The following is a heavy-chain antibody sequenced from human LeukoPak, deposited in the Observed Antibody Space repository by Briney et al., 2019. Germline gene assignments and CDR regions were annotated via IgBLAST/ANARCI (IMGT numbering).Heavy chain of an antibody. J-gene: IGHJ3*02. V-gene: IGHV3-23*01. D-gene: IGHD3-22*01. Sequence: PGGSLRLSCAASGFTFSSYAMSWVRQAPGKGLEWVSAISGSGGSTYYADSVKGRFTISRDNSKNTLYLQMNSLRAEDTAVYYCAKGQTYYYDSSGLNDAFDIWGQGTMVTVSS. CDR3: AKGQTYYYDSSGLNDAFDI. CDR2: ISGSGGST. CDR1: GFTFSSYA.